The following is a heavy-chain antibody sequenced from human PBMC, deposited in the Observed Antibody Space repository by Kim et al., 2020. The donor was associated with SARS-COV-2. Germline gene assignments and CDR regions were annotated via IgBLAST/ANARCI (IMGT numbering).Heavy chain of an antibody. J-gene: IGHJ4*02. V-gene: IGHV3-15*01. Sequence: GGSLRLSCAASGFTFSNAWMSWVRQAPGKGLEWVGRIKSKTDGGTTDYAAPVKGRFTISRDDSKNTLYLQMNSLKTEDTAVYYCTTGVILTGYYPPDYWGQGTLVTVSS. CDR3: TTGVILTGYYPPDY. D-gene: IGHD3-9*01. CDR2: IKSKTDGGTT. CDR1: GFTFSNAW.